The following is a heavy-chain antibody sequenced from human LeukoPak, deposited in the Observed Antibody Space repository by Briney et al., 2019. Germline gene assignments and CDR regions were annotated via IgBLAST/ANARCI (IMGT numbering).Heavy chain of an antibody. V-gene: IGHV5-51*01. J-gene: IGHJ3*02. CDR1: GYSFTSYW. CDR2: IYPGDSDT. Sequence: GESLKISCKGSGYSFTSYWIGWVRQMPGKGLEWMGIIYPGDSDTRYSPSFQGQVTISADKSISTAYLQWSSLKASDTAMYYCATNTGSGGYQSDRYAFDIWGQGTMVTVSS. CDR3: ATNTGSGGYQSDRYAFDI. D-gene: IGHD3-10*01.